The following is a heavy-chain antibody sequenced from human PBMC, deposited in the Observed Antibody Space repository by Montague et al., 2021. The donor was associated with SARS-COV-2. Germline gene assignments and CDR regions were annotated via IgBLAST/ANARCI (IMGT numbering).Heavy chain of an antibody. V-gene: IGHV3-30*04. D-gene: IGHD2-2*03. CDR1: GFPFSNYP. CDR3: ARDWIRGIPDYFDY. J-gene: IGHJ4*02. Sequence: SLRLSFAASGFPFSNYPMHWVRQAPGGGLEWEAVISYDARNTFHADSVKGRFTISRDNSRDTLYLQMHSLRPEDTAVYYCARDWIRGIPDYFDYWGQGTLVTVSS. CDR2: ISYDARNT.